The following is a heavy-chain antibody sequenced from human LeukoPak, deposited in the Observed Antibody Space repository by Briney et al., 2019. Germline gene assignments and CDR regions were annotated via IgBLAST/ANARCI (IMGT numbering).Heavy chain of an antibody. CDR2: ISGGASNT. Sequence: GGSLRLSCAASGFTFSSYAINWVRQAPGKGLEWVSAISGGASNTYYADSVKGRFTISRDNSKNTLYLQMNSLRAEDTAVYYCAKQPPGGYYYESSGYYQYFQHWGQGTLVTVSS. V-gene: IGHV3-23*01. CDR3: AKQPPGGYYYESSGYYQYFQH. J-gene: IGHJ1*01. D-gene: IGHD3-22*01. CDR1: GFTFSSYA.